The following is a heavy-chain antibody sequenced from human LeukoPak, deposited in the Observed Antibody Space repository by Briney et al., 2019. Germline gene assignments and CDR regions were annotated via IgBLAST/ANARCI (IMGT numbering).Heavy chain of an antibody. V-gene: IGHV1-2*02. J-gene: IGHJ4*02. CDR2: INPNSGGT. CDR1: GYTFTGYY. CDR3: ARSPIRDSSGHYFDY. D-gene: IGHD3-22*01. Sequence: ASVKVSCKASGYTFTGYYMHWVRQAPGQGLEWMGWINPNSGGTNYAQKFQGRVTMTRDTSISTAYMELSRLRSDDTAVYYCARSPIRDSSGHYFDYWGQGTLVTVSS.